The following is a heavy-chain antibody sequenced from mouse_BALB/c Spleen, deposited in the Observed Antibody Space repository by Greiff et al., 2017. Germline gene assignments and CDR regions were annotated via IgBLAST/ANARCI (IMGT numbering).Heavy chain of an antibody. Sequence: QVHVKQPGAELVKPGASVKLSCKASGYTFTSYWMHWVKQRPGQGLEWIGEINPSNGRTNYNEKFKSKATLTVDKSSSTAYMQLSSLTSEDSAVYYCARGIYWYFDVWGAGTTVTVSS. CDR1: GYTFTSYW. CDR3: ARGIYWYFDV. CDR2: INPSNGRT. V-gene: IGHV1S81*02. J-gene: IGHJ1*01.